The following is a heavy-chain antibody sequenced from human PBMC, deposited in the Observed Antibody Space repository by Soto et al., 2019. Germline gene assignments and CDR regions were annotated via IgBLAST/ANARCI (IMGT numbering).Heavy chain of an antibody. CDR1: GFTFSIYA. CDR2: ISGSGGST. V-gene: IGHV3-23*01. J-gene: IGHJ3*02. CDR3: AKDIARYVVVPAATAFDI. Sequence: GGSLRLSCAASGFTFSIYAMSWVRQAPGKGLEWVSAISGSGGSTYYADSVKGRFTISRDNSKNTLYLQMNSLRAEDTAVYYCAKDIARYVVVPAATAFDIWGQGTMVTVSS. D-gene: IGHD2-2*01.